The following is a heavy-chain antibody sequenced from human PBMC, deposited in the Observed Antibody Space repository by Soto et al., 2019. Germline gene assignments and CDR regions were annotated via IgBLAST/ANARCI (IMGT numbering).Heavy chain of an antibody. Sequence: QVQLQQWGAGLLKPSETLSLTCAVYGGSFSGYYWSWIRQPPGKGLVWIGEINHSGSTNYNPSLKSRVTISVDTSKNQFSLKLSSVTAADTAVYYCARVRSSGWYDWAFDYWGQGTLVTVSS. D-gene: IGHD6-19*01. V-gene: IGHV4-34*01. CDR2: INHSGST. J-gene: IGHJ4*02. CDR1: GGSFSGYY. CDR3: ARVRSSGWYDWAFDY.